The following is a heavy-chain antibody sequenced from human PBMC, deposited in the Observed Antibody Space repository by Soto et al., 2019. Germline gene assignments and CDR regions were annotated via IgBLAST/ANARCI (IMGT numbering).Heavy chain of an antibody. CDR2: INPNSGGT. J-gene: IGHJ4*02. Sequence: QVPLVQSGAEVKKPGASVKVSCKASGYTFTGYYMHWVRQAPGQGLEWMGWINPNSGGTNYAQKFQGWVTMTRDTSISTADMELSRVRSDDTAVYYCARGSEWFGELFLNFDYWGQGTLVTVCS. V-gene: IGHV1-2*04. D-gene: IGHD3-10*01. CDR1: GYTFTGYY. CDR3: ARGSEWFGELFLNFDY.